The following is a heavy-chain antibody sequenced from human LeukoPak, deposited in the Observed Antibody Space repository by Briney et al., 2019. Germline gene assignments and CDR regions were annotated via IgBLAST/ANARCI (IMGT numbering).Heavy chain of an antibody. J-gene: IGHJ4*02. V-gene: IGHV3-23*01. D-gene: IGHD3-22*01. Sequence: GGSLRLSCAASGFTFSSYGMTWVRQAPGKGLEWVSAISASGVIAYYADFVRGRFTISRDNSKNTLYLQMNSLRADDTAVYYCAKGYDSSGSSPLDYWGQGTLVTVSS. CDR2: ISASGVIA. CDR1: GFTFSSYG. CDR3: AKGYDSSGSSPLDY.